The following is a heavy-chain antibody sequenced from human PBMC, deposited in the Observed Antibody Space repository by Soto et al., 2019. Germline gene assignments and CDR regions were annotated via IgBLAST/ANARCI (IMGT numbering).Heavy chain of an antibody. CDR1: GYTFTSYA. CDR3: AAIIVATKGFDY. D-gene: IGHD5-12*01. J-gene: IGHJ4*02. CDR2: INAGTGHT. Sequence: ASVKVSCKASGYTFTSYAMHWVRQAPGQRLEWMGWINAGTGHTKYSQKFQGRVTITRDTSASTAYMALSGLRSEDTAVYYCAAIIVATKGFDYWGEGTLVTVSS. V-gene: IGHV1-3*01.